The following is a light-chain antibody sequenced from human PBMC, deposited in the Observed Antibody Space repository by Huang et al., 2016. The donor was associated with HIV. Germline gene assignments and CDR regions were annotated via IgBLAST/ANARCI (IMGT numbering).Light chain of an antibody. CDR3: HQYNKWPPT. CDR2: NAS. CDR1: QSVGNS. V-gene: IGKV3-15*01. Sequence: EIVMTQSPATLSVSPGERATLSCRASQSVGNSLAWYQQKPGQPPRLLIYNASPRATDIPPRFSGSGSGTEFTLTISSLQSEDFAVYYCHQYNKWPPTFGQGTKVEIK. J-gene: IGKJ1*01.